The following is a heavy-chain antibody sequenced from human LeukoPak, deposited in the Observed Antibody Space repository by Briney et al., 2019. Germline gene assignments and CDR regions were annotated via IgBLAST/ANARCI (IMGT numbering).Heavy chain of an antibody. CDR2: ISGSGGRT. J-gene: IGHJ4*02. CDR1: GFTFSSYA. V-gene: IGHV3-23*01. CDR3: ARVTYYYDSSGYYPFDY. Sequence: PGGSLRLSCAASGFTFSSYAMSWVRQAPGKGLEWVSAISGSGGRTYYADSVKGRFTISRHNSKNTLYLQMNSLRAEDTAVYYCARVTYYYDSSGYYPFDYWGQGTLVTVSS. D-gene: IGHD3-22*01.